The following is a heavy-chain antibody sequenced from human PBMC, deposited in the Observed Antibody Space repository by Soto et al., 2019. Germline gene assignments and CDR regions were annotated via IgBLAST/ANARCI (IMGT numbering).Heavy chain of an antibody. CDR3: ARTRDNNINYYYALDV. J-gene: IGHJ6*02. D-gene: IGHD1-20*01. CDR1: GASVTGFY. Sequence: PSETLSLTCTVSGASVTGFYWSWIRQPPGKGLEWLGYVFHSGSTNYNPSLKSRVTISLDTSNDQFSLKLRSVTAADTAVYYCARTRDNNINYYYALDVWGPGTTVTVSS. V-gene: IGHV4-59*02. CDR2: VFHSGST.